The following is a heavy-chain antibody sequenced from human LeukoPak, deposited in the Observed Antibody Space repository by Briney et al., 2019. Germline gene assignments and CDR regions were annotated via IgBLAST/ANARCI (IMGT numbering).Heavy chain of an antibody. J-gene: IGHJ4*02. V-gene: IGHV3-21*01. D-gene: IGHD6-13*01. CDR2: ISSSSSYI. Sequence: GGSLRLSCAASGSTFSSYGMSWVRQAPGKGVEWVSSISSSSSYIYYVDSVKGRFTISRDNAKNSLYLQMNSLRAEDTAVYYCARDHDSSSWYTPDYWGQGTLVTVSS. CDR1: GSTFSSYG. CDR3: ARDHDSSSWYTPDY.